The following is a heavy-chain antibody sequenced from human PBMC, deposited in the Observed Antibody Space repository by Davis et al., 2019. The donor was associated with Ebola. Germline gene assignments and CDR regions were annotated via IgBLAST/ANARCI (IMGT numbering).Heavy chain of an antibody. D-gene: IGHD2-8*01. CDR3: AKDMQYGVPSWFDP. J-gene: IGHJ5*02. CDR2: ISADGSTK. CDR1: GSFSSSYV. Sequence: SLITSCASSGSFSSSYVMHLLRPPPGKRLEWVAVISADGSTKYSPDSVKRGITIARDNSKTTLYLQMNSLRAEATAVYYCAKDMQYGVPSWFDPWGQGTLVTVSS. V-gene: IGHV3-30-3*02.